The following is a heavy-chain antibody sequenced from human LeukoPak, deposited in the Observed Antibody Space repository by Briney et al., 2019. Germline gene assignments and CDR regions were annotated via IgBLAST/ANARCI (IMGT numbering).Heavy chain of an antibody. V-gene: IGHV4-34*01. CDR1: GASVSGYY. J-gene: IGHJ4*01. CDR2: SNYSGST. Sequence: SQTLSLTYAVYGASVSGYYSSWVRQPPGKGLESHGESNYSGSTNYDQSLKSRVTISVDTSKNQFSLKLSSVTAADTAVYYCARALASAPPYYFDCWGHGTLVTVSS. CDR3: ARALASAPPYYFDC.